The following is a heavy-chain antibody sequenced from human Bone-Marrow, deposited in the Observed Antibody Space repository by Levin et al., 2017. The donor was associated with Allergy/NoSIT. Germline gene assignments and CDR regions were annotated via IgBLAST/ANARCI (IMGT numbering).Heavy chain of an antibody. CDR1: GYTFTGYL. V-gene: IGHV1-2*02. Sequence: VASVKVSCKTSGYTFTGYLLHWVRQAPGQGLEWMGYISPNSGATNYDQRFQGRVTMTRDTSIDTAYMELSRLTSDDTAVYYCARVAEEGPWGQGTLVTVSS. J-gene: IGHJ5*02. CDR2: ISPNSGAT. CDR3: ARVAEEGP.